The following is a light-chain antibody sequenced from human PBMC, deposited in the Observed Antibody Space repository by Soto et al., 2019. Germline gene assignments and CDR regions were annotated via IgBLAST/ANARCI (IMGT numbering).Light chain of an antibody. J-gene: IGKJ1*01. CDR1: QSVSSSF. Sequence: ESVLTQSPGTLSLSPGERATLSCRASQSVSSSFLAWYQLKPGQAPRLLIYGASSSATGIPDRFSGSRSGTDFTLTISRLEPEEFQVYYCQEYDSSPWTFGQGTKVEIK. V-gene: IGKV3-20*01. CDR2: GAS. CDR3: QEYDSSPWT.